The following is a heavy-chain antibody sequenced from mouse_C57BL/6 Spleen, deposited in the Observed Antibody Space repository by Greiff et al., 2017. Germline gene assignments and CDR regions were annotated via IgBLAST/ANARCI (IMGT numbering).Heavy chain of an antibody. J-gene: IGHJ2*01. Sequence: EVQLVESGGGLVKPGGSLKLSCAASGFTFSDYGMHWVRQAPEKGLEWVAYISSGSSTIYYADTVKGRFTISRDNAKNTLFLQMTSLRSEDTSMYYCARELVTTVVAPFDYWGQGTTLTVSS. CDR1: GFTFSDYG. CDR2: ISSGSSTI. V-gene: IGHV5-17*01. CDR3: ARELVTTVVAPFDY. D-gene: IGHD1-1*01.